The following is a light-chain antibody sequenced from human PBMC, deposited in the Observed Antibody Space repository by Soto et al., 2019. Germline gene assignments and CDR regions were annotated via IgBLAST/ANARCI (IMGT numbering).Light chain of an antibody. CDR3: CSYAGSDYV. CDR2: EGS. V-gene: IGLV2-23*01. J-gene: IGLJ1*01. Sequence: SALTQPASVSGSPGQSFTISCTGTSSDVGSYNLVSWYQQHPGKAPKLMIYEGSKRPSGVSNRFSGSKSGNTASLTISGLQAEDEADYYCCSYAGSDYVFGTG. CDR1: SSDVGSYNL.